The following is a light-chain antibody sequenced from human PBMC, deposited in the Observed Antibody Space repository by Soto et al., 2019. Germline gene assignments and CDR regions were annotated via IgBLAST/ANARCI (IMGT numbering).Light chain of an antibody. J-gene: IGLJ2*01. CDR3: SSYTSSSTVV. Sequence: QSALTQPASVSGSPGQSITISCTGTSSDVASYNYVSWYQQHSGKAPKLMIYEVSKRPSGVSNRFSGSKSGNTASLTNSGLQAEDEADYYCSSYTSSSTVVFGGGTKVTVL. V-gene: IGLV2-14*01. CDR1: SSDVASYNY. CDR2: EVS.